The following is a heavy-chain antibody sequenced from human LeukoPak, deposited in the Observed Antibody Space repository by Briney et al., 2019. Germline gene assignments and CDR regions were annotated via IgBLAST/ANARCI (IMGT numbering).Heavy chain of an antibody. CDR1: GGSISSYY. J-gene: IGHJ4*02. CDR3: ARESAGRGGLYYFDY. V-gene: IGHV4-59*01. CDR2: IYYSGST. D-gene: IGHD2-15*01. Sequence: SETLSLTCTVSGGSISSYYWSWIRQPPGKGLVWIGYIYYSGSTNYNPSLKSRVTISVDTSKNQFSLKLSSVTAADTAVYYCARESAGRGGLYYFDYWGQGTLVTVSS.